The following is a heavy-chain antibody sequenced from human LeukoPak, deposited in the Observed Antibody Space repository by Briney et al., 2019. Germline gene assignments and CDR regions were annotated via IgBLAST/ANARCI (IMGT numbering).Heavy chain of an antibody. Sequence: TGGSLRLSCAASGFTFTSYSMNWVRQAPGKGLEWVSSISSSSSSYIYYADSVKGRFTISRDNAKNSLYLQMNSLRAEDTAVYYCARDRGIAAKNQWGQGTLVTVSS. CDR3: ARDRGIAAKNQ. V-gene: IGHV3-21*01. D-gene: IGHD6-13*01. CDR1: GFTFTSYS. J-gene: IGHJ4*02. CDR2: ISSSSSSYI.